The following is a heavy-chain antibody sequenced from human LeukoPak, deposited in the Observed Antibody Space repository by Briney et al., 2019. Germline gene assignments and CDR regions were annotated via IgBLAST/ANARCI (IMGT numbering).Heavy chain of an antibody. CDR2: IYYSGST. J-gene: IGHJ5*02. CDR3: ARQIVVVPAAINWFDP. V-gene: IGHV4-59*01. Sequence: SETLSLTCTVSGGSISSYYWSWIRQPPGKGLEWIGYIYYSGSTNYNPSLKGRVTISVDTSKNQFSLKLSSVTAADTAVYYCARQIVVVPAAINWFDPWGQGTLVTVSS. D-gene: IGHD2-2*02. CDR1: GGSISSYY.